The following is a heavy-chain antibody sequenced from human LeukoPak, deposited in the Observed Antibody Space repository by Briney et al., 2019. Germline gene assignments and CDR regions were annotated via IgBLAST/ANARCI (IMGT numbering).Heavy chain of an antibody. CDR1: GFTFSSYA. Sequence: GGSLRLSCAASGFTFSSYAMSWVRQAPGKGLEWVSAISGSGGSTYYADSVKGRFTISRDNSKNTLYLQMNSLRAEDTAVYYCVKSSDIVVVVAANDYWGQGTLATVSS. J-gene: IGHJ4*02. D-gene: IGHD2-15*01. V-gene: IGHV3-23*01. CDR2: ISGSGGST. CDR3: VKSSDIVVVVAANDY.